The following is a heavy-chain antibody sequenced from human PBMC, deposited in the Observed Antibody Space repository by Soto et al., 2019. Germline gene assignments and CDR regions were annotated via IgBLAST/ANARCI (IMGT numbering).Heavy chain of an antibody. J-gene: IGHJ4*02. CDR3: ARSPTKDGSARYYIHDFDY. CDR1: GFTIRSYG. CDR2: ISGYSGQT. Sequence: ASVKVSCKASGFTIRSYGITWVRQAPGQGLEWMGWISGYSGQTKYAQNVQDRVTMTTDTSTSTAYMELRSLRSDDTAVYYCARSPTKDGSARYYIHDFDYWGQGTLVTVSS. D-gene: IGHD3-10*01. V-gene: IGHV1-18*04.